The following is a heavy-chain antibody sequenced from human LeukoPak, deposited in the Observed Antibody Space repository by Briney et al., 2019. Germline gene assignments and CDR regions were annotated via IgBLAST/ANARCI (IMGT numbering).Heavy chain of an antibody. CDR3: ARLFGAVTTFDY. J-gene: IGHJ4*02. CDR1: GFSFSTYW. D-gene: IGHD4-17*01. CDR2: LWPDGSDK. Sequence: GGSLRLSCAASGFSFSTYWMSWVRQGPGKGLGWVATLWPDGSDKRYVDSVRDRFTISRDNAKNSLYLQMDSLSAEDTAVYYCARLFGAVTTFDYWGQGALVTVSS. V-gene: IGHV3-7*01.